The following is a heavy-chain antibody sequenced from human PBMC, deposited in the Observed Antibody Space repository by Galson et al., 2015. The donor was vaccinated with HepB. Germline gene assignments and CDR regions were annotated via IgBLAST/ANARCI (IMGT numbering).Heavy chain of an antibody. CDR3: VRVGSSRYSYLDS. Sequence: SLSLSCAASGFTFSTYWMTWVRQAPGQGLEWVANIKQDGSEKNYVDSVKGRFTISRDNAKNSLFLQMNSLRAEDTAVYYCVRVGSSRYSYLDSWGQGTLVNVSS. CDR1: GFTFSTYW. J-gene: IGHJ4*02. D-gene: IGHD6-13*01. V-gene: IGHV3-7*03. CDR2: IKQDGSEK.